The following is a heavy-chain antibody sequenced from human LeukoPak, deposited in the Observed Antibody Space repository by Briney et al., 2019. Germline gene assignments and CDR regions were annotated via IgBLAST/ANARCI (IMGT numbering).Heavy chain of an antibody. CDR2: IDSDGSST. J-gene: IGHJ3*02. CDR3: ARGGSPPEALGDAFDI. CDR1: GFTFSRYW. Sequence: GGSLRRSCAASGFTFSRYWMHWVRQAPGKGLVRVSRIDSDGSSTINADSVKGRFTISRDNAKNTLYLQMNSLRVEDTALYFCARGGSPPEALGDAFDIWGQGTMVTVSS. D-gene: IGHD1-26*01. V-gene: IGHV3-74*01.